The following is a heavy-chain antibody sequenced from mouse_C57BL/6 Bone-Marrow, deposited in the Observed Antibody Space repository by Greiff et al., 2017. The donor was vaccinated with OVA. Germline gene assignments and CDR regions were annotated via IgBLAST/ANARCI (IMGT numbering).Heavy chain of an antibody. V-gene: IGHV1-82*01. CDR1: GYAFSSSW. D-gene: IGHD1-1*01. Sequence: QVQLQQSGPELVKPGASVKISCKASGYAFSSSWMNWVKQRPGKGLEWIGRIYPGDGATNYNGKFKGQVTLTADKSASTAYLQLSKLTSEDSAVYIVAISGRYGSINYLDYWGQGTTLTVSS. J-gene: IGHJ2*01. CDR2: IYPGDGAT. CDR3: AISGRYGSINYLDY.